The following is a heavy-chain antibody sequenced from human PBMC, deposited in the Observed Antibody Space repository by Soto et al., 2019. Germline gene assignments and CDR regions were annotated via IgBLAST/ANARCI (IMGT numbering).Heavy chain of an antibody. Sequence: GGSLRLSCLASGFTFSDFAMTWVRHVPGRGLEWVASLDGAGGSTYYAESVRGRSSTSRDNSQNTLFLQMKRLTVDDTAIYYCAAPRDEYGSGVSWFTYGMDIWGQGTTVTVSS. J-gene: IGHJ6*02. CDR3: AAPRDEYGSGVSWFTYGMDI. V-gene: IGHV3-23*01. D-gene: IGHD3-10*01. CDR1: GFTFSDFA. CDR2: LDGAGGST.